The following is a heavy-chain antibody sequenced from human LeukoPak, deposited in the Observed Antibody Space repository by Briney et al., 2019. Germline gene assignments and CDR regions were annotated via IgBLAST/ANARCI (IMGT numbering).Heavy chain of an antibody. CDR3: ARGMNFDY. CDR2: IYTSGST. Sequence: SETLSLTCTVSGGSISSGSYYWSWIRQPAGKGLEWIGRIYTSGSTNYNPSLKSRVTISVDTSKNQFSLKLSSVTAADTAVYYCARGMNFDYWGQGTLVTVSS. V-gene: IGHV4-61*02. CDR1: GGSISSGSYY. J-gene: IGHJ4*02.